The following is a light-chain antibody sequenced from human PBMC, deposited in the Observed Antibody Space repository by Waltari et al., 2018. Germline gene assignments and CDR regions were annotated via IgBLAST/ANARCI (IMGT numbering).Light chain of an antibody. J-gene: IGLJ1*01. CDR2: DVT. CDR1: STDVGGYNY. V-gene: IGLV2-11*01. Sequence: QSALTQPRSVSGSLGQSVAISCTGTSTDVGGYNYVSWYQQHPGKAPKVIIYDVTKRPSGVPHEFSGSKSGNTASLTISGLQPEHEANYYCFSYAGSDTYVFGTGTEVTVL. CDR3: FSYAGSDTYV.